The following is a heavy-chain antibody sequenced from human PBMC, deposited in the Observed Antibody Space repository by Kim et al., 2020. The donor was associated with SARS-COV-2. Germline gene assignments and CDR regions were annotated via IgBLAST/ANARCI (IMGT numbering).Heavy chain of an antibody. CDR3: ARAQRIQLWLPGDY. Sequence: ADSVKGRFTISRDNSKNTLYLQMNSLRAEDTAVYYCARAQRIQLWLPGDYWGQGTLVTVSS. V-gene: IGHV3-30*01. D-gene: IGHD5-18*01. J-gene: IGHJ4*02.